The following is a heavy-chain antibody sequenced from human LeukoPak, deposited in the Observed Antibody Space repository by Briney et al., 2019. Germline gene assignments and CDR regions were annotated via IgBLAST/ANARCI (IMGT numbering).Heavy chain of an antibody. CDR1: GYTFTSYG. V-gene: IGHV1-18*01. Sequence: ASVKVSCKASGYTFTSYGISWVRQAPGQGLEWVGWISAYNGNTNYAQKLQGRVTMTTDTSTSTAYMELRSLRSDDTAVYYCARPPLAYCGGDCYYFDYWGQGTLVTVSS. CDR3: ARPPLAYCGGDCYYFDY. J-gene: IGHJ4*02. D-gene: IGHD2-21*02. CDR2: ISAYNGNT.